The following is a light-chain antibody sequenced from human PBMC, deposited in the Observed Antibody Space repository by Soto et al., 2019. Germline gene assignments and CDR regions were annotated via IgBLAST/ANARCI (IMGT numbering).Light chain of an antibody. CDR3: QQYNSYSGT. Sequence: DIQMTQSPSTLSASVGDAVTITCRASQSVSDSLAWYQVKPGEAPKLLIYDASSLESGVPSRFSGSGSGTEFTLTISSLQPDDFATYYCQQYNSYSGTFGQGTKVEIK. V-gene: IGKV1-5*01. CDR1: QSVSDS. CDR2: DAS. J-gene: IGKJ1*01.